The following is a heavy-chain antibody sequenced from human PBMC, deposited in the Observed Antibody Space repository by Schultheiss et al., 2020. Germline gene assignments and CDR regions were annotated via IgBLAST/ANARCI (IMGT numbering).Heavy chain of an antibody. CDR3: AKSMGPYYLAS. J-gene: IGHJ4*02. CDR2: LYPQETT. CDR1: GFTFDDYA. D-gene: IGHD5-24*01. Sequence: GGSLRLSCAASGFTFDDYAMHWVRQAPGKGLDWVSVLYPQETTYYADSVKGRFTISRDNSKNTLFLQMNDLRAEDTAIYYCAKSMGPYYLASWGQGTRVTVAS. V-gene: IGHV3-23*03.